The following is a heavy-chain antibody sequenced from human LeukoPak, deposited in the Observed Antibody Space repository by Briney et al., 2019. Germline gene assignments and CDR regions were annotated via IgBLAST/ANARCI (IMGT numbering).Heavy chain of an antibody. V-gene: IGHV4-59*01. CDR1: GGSLSSYY. D-gene: IGHD3-10*01. J-gene: IGHJ4*02. CDR3: ARGDYYGSGATGGYYFDY. CDR2: IYYSGST. Sequence: SETLSLTCTVSGGSLSSYYWSWIRQPPGKGLEWIGYIYYSGSTNYNPSLKSRVTISVDTSKNQFSLKLSSVTAADTAVYYCARGDYYGSGATGGYYFDYWGQGTLVTVSS.